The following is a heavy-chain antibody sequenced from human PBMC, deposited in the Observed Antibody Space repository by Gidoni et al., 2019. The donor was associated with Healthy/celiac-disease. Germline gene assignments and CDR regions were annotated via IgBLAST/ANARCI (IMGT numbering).Heavy chain of an antibody. D-gene: IGHD6-19*01. Sequence: QVQLVESGGGVVQPGRSLRLSCAASGVTFSSYGMHWVRQAPGKGLEWVAFIWYDGSNKYYADSVKGRFTISRDNSKNTLYLQMNSLRAEDTAVYYCAREEGGYSSGPFDYWGQGTLVTVSS. CDR3: AREEGGYSSGPFDY. CDR1: GVTFSSYG. V-gene: IGHV3-33*01. J-gene: IGHJ4*02. CDR2: IWYDGSNK.